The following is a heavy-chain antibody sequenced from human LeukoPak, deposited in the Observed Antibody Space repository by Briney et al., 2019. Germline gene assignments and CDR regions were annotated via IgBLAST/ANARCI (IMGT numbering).Heavy chain of an antibody. J-gene: IGHJ4*02. D-gene: IGHD1-1*01. CDR2: ISSYGGST. CDR3: ARVGSSGTVKYFDY. CDR1: GFTFSSYA. Sequence: GGSLRLSCAASGFTFSSYAMHWVRQAPGKGLEYVSAISSYGGSTYYANSVKGRFTISRDNSKTTLYLQMGSLRAEDVAVYYCARVGSSGTVKYFDYWGQGTLVTVSS. V-gene: IGHV3-64*01.